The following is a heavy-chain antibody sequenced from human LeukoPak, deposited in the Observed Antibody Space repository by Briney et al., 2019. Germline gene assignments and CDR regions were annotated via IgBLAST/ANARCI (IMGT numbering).Heavy chain of an antibody. CDR3: AKDQNYESSGYYGGFDY. J-gene: IGHJ4*02. CDR2: ISGSGGDT. V-gene: IGHV3-23*01. Sequence: GGSLRLSCAASGFSFSSHVMHWVRQAPGKGLEWVSGISGSGGDTYYADSVKGRFTISRDNSKNTLNLQMNSLRAEDTALYYCAKDQNYESSGYYGGFDYWGQGTVVTVSS. D-gene: IGHD3-22*01. CDR1: GFSFSSHV.